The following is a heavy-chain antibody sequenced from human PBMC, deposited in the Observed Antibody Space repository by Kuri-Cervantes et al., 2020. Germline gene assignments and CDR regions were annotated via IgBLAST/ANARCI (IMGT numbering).Heavy chain of an antibody. Sequence: GESLKISCAASGFTFDDYGMSWVRQAPGKGLEWVSGINWNGGYTGYADSVKGRFTISRDNAKNSLFLQMNSLRPEDTAVYYCAREASYCDDYWGQGTLVTVSS. CDR1: GFTFDDYG. J-gene: IGHJ4*02. V-gene: IGHV3-20*04. CDR2: INWNGGYT. CDR3: AREASYCDDY. D-gene: IGHD2-21*02.